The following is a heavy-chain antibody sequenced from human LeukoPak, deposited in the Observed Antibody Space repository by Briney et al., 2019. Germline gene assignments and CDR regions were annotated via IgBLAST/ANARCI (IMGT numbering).Heavy chain of an antibody. CDR1: GFTFSSSW. D-gene: IGHD3-22*01. V-gene: IGHV3-74*01. Sequence: GGSLRLSCAASGFTFSSSWMHWVRQAPGKGLVWVSRINTDGSSTSYADSVKGRFTISRDNAKNTLYLQMNSLRAEDTAVYYCAKVGGYYRNYFDYWGQGTLVTVSS. CDR3: AKVGGYYRNYFDY. CDR2: INTDGSST. J-gene: IGHJ4*02.